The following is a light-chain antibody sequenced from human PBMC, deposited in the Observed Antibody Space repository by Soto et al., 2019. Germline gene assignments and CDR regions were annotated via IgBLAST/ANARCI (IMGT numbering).Light chain of an antibody. J-gene: IGLJ1*01. CDR1: SSDVGGYNY. CDR3: SSYAGSNNFDV. CDR2: EVS. V-gene: IGLV2-8*01. Sequence: QSALTQPPSASGSPGQSVTISCTGTSSDVGGYNYVSWYQQHPGKAPKLMIYEVSKRPSGVPDRFSGSKSGNTASLTVSGLQAEDEADYYGSSYAGSNNFDVFGTGTKLTVL.